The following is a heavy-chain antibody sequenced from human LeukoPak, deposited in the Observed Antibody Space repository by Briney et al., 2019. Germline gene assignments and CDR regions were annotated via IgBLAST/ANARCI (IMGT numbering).Heavy chain of an antibody. CDR2: IYSGGTT. D-gene: IGHD2-21*01. Sequence: PGGSLRLSCAASGVTVSSNYMSWVRQAPGKGLEWVSVIYSGGTTYYADSVKGRFTISRDNSKNTLYLQMNSLRAEDTAVYYCARADSGPPNDYWGQGTLVTVSS. J-gene: IGHJ4*02. CDR3: ARADSGPPNDY. CDR1: GVTVSSNY. V-gene: IGHV3-53*01.